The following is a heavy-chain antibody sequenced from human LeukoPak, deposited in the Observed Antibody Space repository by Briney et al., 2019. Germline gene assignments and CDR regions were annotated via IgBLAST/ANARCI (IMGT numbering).Heavy chain of an antibody. CDR1: GGSISSSNW. CDR2: IYYSGST. CDR3: ARDSGGWYRWFDP. V-gene: IGHV4-4*02. J-gene: IGHJ5*02. D-gene: IGHD6-19*01. Sequence: SETLSLTCAVSGGSISSSNWWSWVRQPPGKGLEWIGYIYYSGSTNYNSSLKSRVTISVDTSKNQFSLKLNSVTAADTAVYYCARDSGGWYRWFDPWGQGTLVTVSS.